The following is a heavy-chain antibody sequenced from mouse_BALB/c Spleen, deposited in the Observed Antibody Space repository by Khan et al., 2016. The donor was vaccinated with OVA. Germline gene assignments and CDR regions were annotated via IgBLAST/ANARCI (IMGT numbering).Heavy chain of an antibody. D-gene: IGHD2-10*01. CDR1: GFSLTNYG. CDR2: IWSDGST. J-gene: IGHJ4*01. V-gene: IGHV2-6-1*01. CDR3: ARQPYYHYNIMDY. Sequence: VQLQESGPGLVAPSQSLSITCTISGFSLTNYGVHWVRQPPGKGLEWLVVIWSDGSTTYNSALKSRLTISQDNSKSQVFLKVNSLQTDDTAIYFCARQPYYHYNIMDYWGQGISVTVSS.